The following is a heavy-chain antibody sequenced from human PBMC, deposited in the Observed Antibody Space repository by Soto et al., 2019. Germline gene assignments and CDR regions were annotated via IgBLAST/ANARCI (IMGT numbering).Heavy chain of an antibody. V-gene: IGHV3-30*18. Sequence: QVQLVESGGGVVQPGRSLRLSCAASGFTFNSYGMHWVRQDPGKGLEWVAVISYDGSNKYYADSVKGRFTIFRDNSDKTLYLEMNSRRAEDTAVYYCAKDDTRIGGGYFVYWGQGTLVTVSS. J-gene: IGHJ4*02. CDR2: ISYDGSNK. CDR3: AKDDTRIGGGYFVY. CDR1: GFTFNSYG. D-gene: IGHD3-10*01.